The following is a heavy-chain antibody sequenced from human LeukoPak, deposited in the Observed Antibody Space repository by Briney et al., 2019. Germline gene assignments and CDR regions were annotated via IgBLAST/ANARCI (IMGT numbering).Heavy chain of an antibody. CDR3: MSDLDN. CDR2: IKTKGEGGTV. CDR1: GFTFINAW. Sequence: RTGGSLRLSCAASGFTFINAWMAWVRQAQGKGLEWVGRIKTKGEGGTVDYAAPVKGRFTISRDDSKNTLYLQMNSLKTEDTAIYYCMSDLDNWGQGTLVTVSS. J-gene: IGHJ4*02. V-gene: IGHV3-15*01.